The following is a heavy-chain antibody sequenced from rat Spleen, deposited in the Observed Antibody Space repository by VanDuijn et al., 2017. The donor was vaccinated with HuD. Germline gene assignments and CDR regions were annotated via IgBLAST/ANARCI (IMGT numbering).Heavy chain of an antibody. Sequence: EVQLVESGGGLVQPGRSLTLSCVASGLTFNNYGMTWIRQAPGTGLEWIATITQIDGKTYYPDSVEGRFTITRNNAKSILYLQMNSLRSEDTATYYCTRHETISYVMDAWGQGASVTVSS. V-gene: IGHV5-31*01. CDR1: GLTFNNYG. D-gene: IGHD3-8*01. CDR2: ITQIDGKT. CDR3: TRHETISYVMDA. J-gene: IGHJ4*01.